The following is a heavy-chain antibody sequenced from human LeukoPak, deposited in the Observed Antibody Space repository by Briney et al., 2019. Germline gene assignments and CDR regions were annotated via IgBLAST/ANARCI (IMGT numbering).Heavy chain of an antibody. CDR3: ARASGDYYDSSGYLDAFDI. V-gene: IGHV4-30-2*01. CDR2: IYHSGST. CDR1: GGSISSGGYS. D-gene: IGHD3-22*01. J-gene: IGHJ3*02. Sequence: PSETLSLTCAVSGGSISSGGYSWSWIRQPPGKGLEWIGYIYHSGSTYYNPSLKCRVTISVDRSKNQFSLKLSSVTAADTAVYYCARASGDYYDSSGYLDAFDIWGQGTMVTVSS.